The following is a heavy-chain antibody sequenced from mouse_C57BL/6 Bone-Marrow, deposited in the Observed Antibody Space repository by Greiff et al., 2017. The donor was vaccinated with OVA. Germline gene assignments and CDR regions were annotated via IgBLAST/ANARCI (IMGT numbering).Heavy chain of an antibody. D-gene: IGHD4-1*01. CDR2: IYPRSGNT. CDR3: VRSLGRRAWFAY. V-gene: IGHV1-81*01. J-gene: IGHJ3*01. Sequence: VQLQQSGAELARPGASVKLSCKASGYTFTSYGISWVKQRTGQGLEWIGEIYPRSGNTYYNEKFKGKATLTADKSSSTAYMELRSLTSEDSAVYFCVRSLGRRAWFAYWGQGTLVTVSA. CDR1: GYTFTSYG.